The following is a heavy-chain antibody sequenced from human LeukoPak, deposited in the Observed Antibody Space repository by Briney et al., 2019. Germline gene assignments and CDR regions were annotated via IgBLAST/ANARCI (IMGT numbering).Heavy chain of an antibody. Sequence: PSETLSLTCTVSGGSISSYYWSWIRQPPGKGLEWIGYIYYSGSTNYSPPLKSRVTISVDTSKNQFSLKLSSVTAADTAVYYCARQGGTPLNWFDPWGQGTLVTVSS. V-gene: IGHV4-59*08. CDR2: IYYSGST. J-gene: IGHJ5*02. CDR1: GGSISSYY. CDR3: ARQGGTPLNWFDP.